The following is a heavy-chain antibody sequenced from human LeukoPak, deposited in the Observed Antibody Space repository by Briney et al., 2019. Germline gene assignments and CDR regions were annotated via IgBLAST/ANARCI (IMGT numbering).Heavy chain of an antibody. Sequence: ASVKVSCKASGYTFTGYYMHWVRQAPGQGLEWMGWINPNSGGTNYAQKFQGRVTMTRDTSISTAYMELSRLRSDDTAVYYSARLGVRNSSGYYSDYWGQGTLVTVSS. CDR3: ARLGVRNSSGYYSDY. J-gene: IGHJ4*02. CDR2: INPNSGGT. D-gene: IGHD3-22*01. CDR1: GYTFTGYY. V-gene: IGHV1-2*02.